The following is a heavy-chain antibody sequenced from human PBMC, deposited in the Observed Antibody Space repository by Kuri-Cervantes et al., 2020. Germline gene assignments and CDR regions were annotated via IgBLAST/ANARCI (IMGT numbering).Heavy chain of an antibody. CDR3: AKSERTGHYGGYFQH. D-gene: IGHD3-9*01. CDR1: GGTFSSYA. Sequence: SVKVSCKASGGTFSSYAISWVRQAPGQGLEWMGGIIPIFGTANYAQKFQGRVTITTDESTSTAYMELSSLRSEDTAVYYCAKSERTGHYGGYFQHWGQGTLVTVSS. J-gene: IGHJ1*01. CDR2: IIPIFGTA. V-gene: IGHV1-69*05.